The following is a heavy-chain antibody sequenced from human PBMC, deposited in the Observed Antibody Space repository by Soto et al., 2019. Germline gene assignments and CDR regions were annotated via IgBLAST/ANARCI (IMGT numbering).Heavy chain of an antibody. CDR3: VKERRGSGWSVCNF. D-gene: IGHD6-19*01. J-gene: IGHJ4*02. CDR1: GFIFRDYA. CDR2: ISGSGDSA. V-gene: IGHV3-23*01. Sequence: VQLLESGGGLVQPGGSLRLSCAASGFIFRDYAMNWVRQAPGKGLEWVADISGSGDSARYADSVKGLFTISRDNSRNTLYLQINSLRVDDTAVYYCVKERRGSGWSVCNFWGQGTVVTVSS.